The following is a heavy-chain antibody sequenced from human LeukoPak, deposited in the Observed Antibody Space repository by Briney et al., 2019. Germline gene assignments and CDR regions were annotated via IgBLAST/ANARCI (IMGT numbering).Heavy chain of an antibody. D-gene: IGHD4-17*01. CDR3: ATSYGDYLTGYSGMDV. CDR2: IYSGGST. V-gene: IGHV3-53*01. J-gene: IGHJ6*02. CDR1: GFTVSSNY. Sequence: GGSLRLSCAASGFTVSSNYMSWVRQAPGKGLEWVSVIYSGGSTYIADSVKGRFTISRDNSKNTLYLEMNSLRAEDTAVYYCATSYGDYLTGYSGMDVWGQGTTVTVSS.